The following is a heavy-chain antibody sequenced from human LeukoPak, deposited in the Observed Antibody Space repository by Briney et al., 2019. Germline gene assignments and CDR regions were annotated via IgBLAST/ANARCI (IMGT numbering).Heavy chain of an antibody. CDR1: RYTFTSYY. D-gene: IGHD5-18*01. CDR3: ARDPEIQLWAFDY. J-gene: IGHJ4*02. Sequence: ASVKVSCNASRYTFTSYYMHWVRQAPGQGLEWMGIINPSGGSTSYAQKFQGRVTMTRDTSTSTVYMELSSLRSEDTAVYYCARDPEIQLWAFDYWGQGTLVTVSS. CDR2: INPSGGST. V-gene: IGHV1-46*01.